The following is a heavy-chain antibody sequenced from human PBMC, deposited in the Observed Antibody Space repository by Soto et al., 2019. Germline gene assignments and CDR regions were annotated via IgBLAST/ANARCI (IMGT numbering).Heavy chain of an antibody. Sequence: QVQLVQSGAEVKKPGASVKVSCKASGYTFTGYYMHWVRQAPGQGLEWMGWINPNSGGTNYAQKFQGWVTMTRDTVISTAYVELSRLRSDDTAVYYCARGPRDDFWRGYSYYYYYGMDVWGQGTTVTVSS. D-gene: IGHD3-3*01. CDR1: GYTFTGYY. J-gene: IGHJ6*02. CDR2: INPNSGGT. CDR3: ARGPRDDFWRGYSYYYYYGMDV. V-gene: IGHV1-2*04.